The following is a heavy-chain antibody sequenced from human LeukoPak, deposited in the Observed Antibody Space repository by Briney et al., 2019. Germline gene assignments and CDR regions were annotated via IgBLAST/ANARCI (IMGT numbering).Heavy chain of an antibody. CDR1: GFTFCSYA. V-gene: IGHV3-23*01. Sequence: PGGSLSLSCAASGFTFCSYAMSWVRQAPGKGLEWVSAISGSGGSTYYADSVKGRFTISRDNSKRALYLQMNSLTAEDTAVYYCAKDPYAILTGYRYYFDYWGQGTLVTVSS. CDR3: AKDPYAILTGYRYYFDY. CDR2: ISGSGGST. D-gene: IGHD3-9*01. J-gene: IGHJ4*02.